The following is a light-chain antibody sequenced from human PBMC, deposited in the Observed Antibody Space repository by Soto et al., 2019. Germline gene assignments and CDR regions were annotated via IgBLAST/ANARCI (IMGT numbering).Light chain of an antibody. V-gene: IGLV2-14*01. CDR2: EVT. CDR1: SSDVGGYNY. J-gene: IGLJ3*02. CDR3: CSYTGTGTRR. Sequence: QSALTQPASVSGSPGQSITISCTGTSSDVGGYNYVSWYQQYPGKAPKLLIYEVTNRPSGVSNRFSGSKSGNTASLTISGLQAEDEADYYCCSYTGTGTRRFGAGTKLTVL.